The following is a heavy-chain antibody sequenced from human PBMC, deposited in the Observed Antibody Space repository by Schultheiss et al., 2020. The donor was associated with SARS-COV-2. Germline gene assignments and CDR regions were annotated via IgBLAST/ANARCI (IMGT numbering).Heavy chain of an antibody. CDR3: TRMVVAGTGAFFEY. J-gene: IGHJ4*02. V-gene: IGHV2-5*02. Sequence: LVKPTQTLTLTCTFSGFSLRTSGVGVGWIRQPPGKALEWLALIYWDDDKRYSTSLKTRLTISKDTSKNQVVLTMTNMDPVDTATYYCTRMVVAGTGAFFEYWGQGTLVTVSS. D-gene: IGHD6-19*01. CDR1: GFSLRTSGVG. CDR2: IYWDDDK.